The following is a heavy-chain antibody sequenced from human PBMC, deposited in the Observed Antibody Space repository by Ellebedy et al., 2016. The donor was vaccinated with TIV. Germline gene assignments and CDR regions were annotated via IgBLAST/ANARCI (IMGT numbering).Heavy chain of an antibody. CDR2: IYYSGST. CDR3: ASLWLGGGGFDP. D-gene: IGHD3-10*01. Sequence: MPSETLSLTCTVSGGSISSYYWSWIRQPPGKGLEWIAYIYYSGSTNYNPSLKSRVYITVDTSKNQFSLKLSSVTAADTAVHYCASLWLGGGGFDPWGQGTLVIVSP. V-gene: IGHV4-59*01. J-gene: IGHJ5*02. CDR1: GGSISSYY.